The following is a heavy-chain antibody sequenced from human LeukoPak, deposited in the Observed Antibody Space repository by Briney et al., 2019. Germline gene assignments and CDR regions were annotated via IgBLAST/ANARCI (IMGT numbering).Heavy chain of an antibody. Sequence: GGSLRLSCAASGLTGSHNYVSWVRQAPGKGLEWVSAIHTSGDTCCADSVKGRFTSRDTSKNTLYLQINSLRVEDTAVYYCIVFGDSNHWGQGTLVTVSS. D-gene: IGHD4-17*01. J-gene: IGHJ5*02. CDR1: GLTGSHNY. CDR3: IVFGDSNH. CDR2: IHTSGDT. V-gene: IGHV3-53*01.